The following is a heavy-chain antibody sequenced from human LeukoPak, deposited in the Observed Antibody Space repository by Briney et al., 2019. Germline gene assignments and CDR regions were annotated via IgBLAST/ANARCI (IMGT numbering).Heavy chain of an antibody. J-gene: IGHJ3*02. CDR3: ARQSYCRSTSCYRWNDAFDI. Sequence: GASVKVSCKASVYTFTSYGISWVRQAPGQGLEWMGWISGYNGNTNYAQKVQGRVTMTTDTSTSTAYMELRSLRSDDTAVYYCARQSYCRSTSCYRWNDAFDIWGQGTMVTVSS. V-gene: IGHV1-18*01. CDR2: ISGYNGNT. CDR1: VYTFTSYG. D-gene: IGHD2-2*02.